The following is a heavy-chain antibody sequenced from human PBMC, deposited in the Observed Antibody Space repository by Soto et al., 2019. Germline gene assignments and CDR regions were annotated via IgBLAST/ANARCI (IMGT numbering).Heavy chain of an antibody. CDR1: GFTFTNYA. V-gene: IGHV3-23*01. J-gene: IGHJ4*02. D-gene: IGHD3-22*01. CDR2: IGATGGAT. Sequence: PGGSLRLSCTTSGFTFTNYAINWVRQAPGKGLEWVSSIGATGGATYYADSVKGRFTVSRDSSKNSLYLQMNSLRAEDTAVYYCARSPPPHYYYDSSGYYGIDYWGQGTLVTVSS. CDR3: ARSPPPHYYYDSSGYYGIDY.